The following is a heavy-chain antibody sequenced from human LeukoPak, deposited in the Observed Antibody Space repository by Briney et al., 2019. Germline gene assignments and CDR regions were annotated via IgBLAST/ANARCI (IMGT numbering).Heavy chain of an antibody. CDR3: ARHRYYYVSRGFYNFDY. Sequence: SETLSLTCTVSGGSISSSSYYWGWIRQPPGKGLEWIGSIYYSGSTYYNPSLKSRVTISVDTSKNQFSLKLSSVTAADAAVYYCARHRYYYVSRGFYNFDYWGQGTLVTVSS. CDR2: IYYSGST. D-gene: IGHD3-22*01. J-gene: IGHJ4*02. V-gene: IGHV4-39*01. CDR1: GGSISSSSYY.